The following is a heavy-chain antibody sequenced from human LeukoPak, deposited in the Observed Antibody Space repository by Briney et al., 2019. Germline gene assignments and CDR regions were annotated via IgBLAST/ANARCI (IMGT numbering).Heavy chain of an antibody. CDR2: ISAYNGNT. Sequence: ASVKVSCKASGYTFTSYGISWVRQAPGQGLEWMGWISAYNGNTNYAQKLQGRVTTTTDTSTSTAYMELRSLRSDDTAVYYCARAPSIAVAGAVRFGDYWGQGTLVTVSS. D-gene: IGHD6-19*01. CDR1: GYTFTSYG. CDR3: ARAPSIAVAGAVRFGDY. V-gene: IGHV1-18*01. J-gene: IGHJ4*02.